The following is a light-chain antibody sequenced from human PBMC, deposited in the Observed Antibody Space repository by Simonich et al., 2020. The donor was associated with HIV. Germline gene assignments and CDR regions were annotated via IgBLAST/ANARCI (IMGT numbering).Light chain of an antibody. CDR3: QYSST. J-gene: IGKJ1*01. Sequence: EIVMTQSPATLSVSPGERATLSCRASQNVTSNLAWYQQKPGQAPRLLIYGASSRAIGIPARFSGSGSGTEFTLTISSLQSEDFAVYYCQYSSTFGQGTEVEIK. CDR1: QNVTSN. CDR2: GAS. V-gene: IGKV3-15*01.